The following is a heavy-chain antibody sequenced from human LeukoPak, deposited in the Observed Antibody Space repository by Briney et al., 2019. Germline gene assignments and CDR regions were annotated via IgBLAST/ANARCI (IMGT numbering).Heavy chain of an antibody. V-gene: IGHV1-69*01. D-gene: IGHD3-22*01. J-gene: IGHJ4*02. Sequence: GASVKVSCKASGGTFSSYAISWVRQAPGQGLEWMGGIIPIFGTANYAQKFQGRVTITADESTSTAYMELSSLRSEDTAVYYCARAPNYYDSSGYYPYYFDYWGQGTLVTVSS. CDR2: IIPIFGTA. CDR3: ARAPNYYDSSGYYPYYFDY. CDR1: GGTFSSYA.